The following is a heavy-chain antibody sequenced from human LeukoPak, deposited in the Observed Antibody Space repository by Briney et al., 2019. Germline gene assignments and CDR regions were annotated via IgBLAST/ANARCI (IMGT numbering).Heavy chain of an antibody. CDR1: GYSFTSYW. V-gene: IGHV5-51*01. Sequence: GESLKISCKGSGYSFTSYWIGWVRQMPGKGLEWMGIIYPGDSDTRYSPSFQGQVTISADKSISTAYLQWSSLKASDTAMYYCARRRGYSGYDTYYFDYWGQGTLVTVS. CDR2: IYPGDSDT. J-gene: IGHJ4*02. CDR3: ARRRGYSGYDTYYFDY. D-gene: IGHD5-12*01.